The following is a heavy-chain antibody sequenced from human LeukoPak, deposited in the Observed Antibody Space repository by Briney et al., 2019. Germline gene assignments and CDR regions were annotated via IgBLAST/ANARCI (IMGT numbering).Heavy chain of an antibody. CDR1: GYTFTDDY. Sequence: SVKVSCKASGYTFTDDYVHWVRQAPGQGLEWMGWIKPKDGATRYAQRFQDRVTLIRDTSVSTAYMELNSLTSDDTAVYFCTRSRESRELDYWGQGTLVTVSS. D-gene: IGHD1-1*01. V-gene: IGHV1-2*02. J-gene: IGHJ4*02. CDR3: TRSRESRELDY. CDR2: IKPKDGAT.